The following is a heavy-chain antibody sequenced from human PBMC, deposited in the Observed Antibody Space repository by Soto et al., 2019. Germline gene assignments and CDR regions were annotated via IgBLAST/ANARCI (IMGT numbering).Heavy chain of an antibody. V-gene: IGHV1-69*01. D-gene: IGHD2-2*01. CDR2: IIPISDTT. CDR3: ARSQGSSTSLEIYYYYYYGMDV. CDR1: GGTFSSYA. Sequence: QVQLVQSGAEVKKPGSSVKVSCQASGGTFSSYAISWVRQAPGQGLEWMGGIIPISDTTNYAQKFQGRVTLTADESTSTAYMELNSLRSEDTAVYYCARSQGSSTSLEIYYYYYYGMDVWGQCTTVTVSS. J-gene: IGHJ6*02.